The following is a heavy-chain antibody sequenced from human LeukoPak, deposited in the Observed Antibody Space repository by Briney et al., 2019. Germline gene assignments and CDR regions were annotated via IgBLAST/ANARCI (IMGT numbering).Heavy chain of an antibody. V-gene: IGHV3-7*03. J-gene: IGHJ6*02. CDR3: ARGGGLDV. CDR2: INHNGNVN. CDR1: GFTFSSYW. D-gene: IGHD3-16*01. Sequence: GGSLRLSCAASGFTFSSYWMNWARQAPGKGLEWVASINHNGNVNYYVDSVKGRFTISRDNAKNSLYLQMSNLRAEVTAVYFCARGGGLDVWGQGATVTVSS.